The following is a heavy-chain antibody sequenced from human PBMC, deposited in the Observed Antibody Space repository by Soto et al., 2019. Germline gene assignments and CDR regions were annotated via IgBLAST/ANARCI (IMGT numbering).Heavy chain of an antibody. CDR2: IYWDGGE. J-gene: IGHJ4*02. V-gene: IGHV2-5*02. D-gene: IGHD2-8*01. Sequence: QLTLKESGPALVKPTETLTLTCSIPGFSLSASGAGVDWIRQPPGKALEWLALIYWDGGERYSPSLKSRRTVTKVTSINHVVLTLTNVDPVDTGTYYCAHGTHGDCGYYWDSWGQGTRVTVSS. CDR1: GFSLSASGAG. CDR3: AHGTHGDCGYYWDS.